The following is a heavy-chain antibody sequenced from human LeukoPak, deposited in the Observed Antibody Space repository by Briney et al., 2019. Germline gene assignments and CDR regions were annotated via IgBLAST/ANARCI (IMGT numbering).Heavy chain of an antibody. V-gene: IGHV3-21*01. CDR3: ARGVGVTIRTSNFDY. J-gene: IGHJ4*02. CDR1: GFTFSYYD. CDR2: ISTTSDYI. Sequence: PGGSLRLSCAASGFTFSYYDMSWVRQAPGKGLEWVSSISTTSDYIYYAGSVKGRFTVSRDNAKNSLFLQMNSLRAEDTAVYYCARGVGVTIRTSNFDYWGQGTLVTASS. D-gene: IGHD1-26*01.